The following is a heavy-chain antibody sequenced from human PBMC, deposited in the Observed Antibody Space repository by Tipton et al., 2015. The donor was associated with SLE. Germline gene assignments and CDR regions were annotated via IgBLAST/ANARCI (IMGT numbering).Heavy chain of an antibody. CDR3: ARRYGDYDGFDY. CDR1: GNVIGRGYF. J-gene: IGHJ4*02. CDR2: IYHDGRT. Sequence: TLSLTCGVSGNVIGRGYFWGWIRQSPGKGLEWIGSIYHDGRTYYNPSLKSRVTISIDTSKNQFSLKLSSVTAADTAVYYCARRYGDYDGFDYWGQGTLVTVSS. D-gene: IGHD4-17*01. V-gene: IGHV4-38-2*01.